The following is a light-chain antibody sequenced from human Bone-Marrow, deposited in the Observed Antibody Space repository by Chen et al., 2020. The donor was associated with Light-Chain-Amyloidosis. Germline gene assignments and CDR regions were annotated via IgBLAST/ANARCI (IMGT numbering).Light chain of an antibody. CDR3: QVWDRSSDRPV. V-gene: IGLV3-21*02. J-gene: IGLJ3*02. CDR1: NIGSTS. Sequence: SYVLTQPSSVSVAPGQTATIACGGNNIGSTSVHWYQQTPGQAPLLVVYDDSDRPSGIPERFSGSKSGKTATLTISRVEAGDEADYYCQVWDRSSDRPVFGGGTKLTVL. CDR2: DDS.